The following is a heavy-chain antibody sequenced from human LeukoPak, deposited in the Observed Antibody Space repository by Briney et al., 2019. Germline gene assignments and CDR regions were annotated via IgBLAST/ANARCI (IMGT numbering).Heavy chain of an antibody. CDR2: IYYSGTT. CDR1: GGSFSSSYF. Sequence: SETLSLTCTVSGGSFSSSYFWDWIRPPPGKGLEWIGTIYYSGTTYYNPSLKSRVTISVDTSKNQFSLKLSSVSAADTAVYYCARHGCSSTNCYADYWGQGTLVTVSS. J-gene: IGHJ4*02. V-gene: IGHV4-39*01. CDR3: ARHGCSSTNCYADY. D-gene: IGHD2-2*01.